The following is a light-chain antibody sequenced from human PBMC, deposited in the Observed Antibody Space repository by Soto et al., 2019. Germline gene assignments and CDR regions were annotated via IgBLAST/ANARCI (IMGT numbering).Light chain of an antibody. V-gene: IGKV1-5*01. CDR3: QQYKSYPGT. Sequence: DIQMTQSPSTLSASVGDRVTITCRASQSISSWLAWYQQKPGKAPKFLIYDASSLESGVPSRFRGSGSGTEFTLTISSLKPDDFETYYCQQYKSYPGTFGQGTKVDIK. J-gene: IGKJ1*01. CDR2: DAS. CDR1: QSISSW.